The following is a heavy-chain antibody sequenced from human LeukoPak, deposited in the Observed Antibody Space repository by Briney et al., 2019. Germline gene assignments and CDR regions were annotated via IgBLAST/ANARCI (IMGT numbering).Heavy chain of an antibody. V-gene: IGHV3-30*02. CDR3: AKDGGRYRFDF. D-gene: IGHD3-16*02. CDR2: IRNDETEI. Sequence: PGGSLRLSCTAPGFPFNAYNIHWIRQAPGRGLEWVSFIRNDETEIHYADFAKGRFTISRDRSKNSVYLQMNSLRPDDTALYYCAKDGGRYRFDFWGQETMVTVSS. J-gene: IGHJ4*02. CDR1: GFPFNAYN.